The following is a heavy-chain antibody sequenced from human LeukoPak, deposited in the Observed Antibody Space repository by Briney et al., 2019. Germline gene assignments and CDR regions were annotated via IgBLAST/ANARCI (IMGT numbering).Heavy chain of an antibody. CDR2: IDQGGGT. J-gene: IGHJ4*01. D-gene: IGHD4-23*01. CDR3: ARAYGGRFDY. Sequence: SETLSITCAVYGGSFGGYYWSWIRQPPGEGLEWIGEIDQGGGTNHNPSLKSRVTLSVDRSKSQFSLRLSSVTAADTSLYYCARAYGGRFDYWGHGALVTVSS. V-gene: IGHV4-34*01. CDR1: GGSFGGYY.